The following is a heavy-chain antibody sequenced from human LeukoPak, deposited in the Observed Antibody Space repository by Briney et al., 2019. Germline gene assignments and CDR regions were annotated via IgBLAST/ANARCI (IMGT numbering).Heavy chain of an antibody. Sequence: ASVKVSCKASGYTFTGYYIHWVRQAPGQGLEWMGRINPNSGGTNYAQKFQGRVTMTRDTSISTAYMELRSLRSDDTAVYYCARFGGSYRTSYYYMDVWGKGTTVTVFS. J-gene: IGHJ6*03. CDR1: GYTFTGYY. V-gene: IGHV1-2*06. D-gene: IGHD1-26*01. CDR3: ARFGGSYRTSYYYMDV. CDR2: INPNSGGT.